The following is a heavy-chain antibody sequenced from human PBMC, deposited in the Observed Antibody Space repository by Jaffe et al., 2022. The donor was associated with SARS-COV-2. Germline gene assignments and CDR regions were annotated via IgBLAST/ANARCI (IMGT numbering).Heavy chain of an antibody. V-gene: IGHV4-39*01. D-gene: IGHD6-19*01. CDR1: GGSISSSSYY. J-gene: IGHJ4*02. Sequence: QLQLQESGPGLVKPSETLSLTCTVSGGSISSSSYYWGWIRQPPGKGLEWIGSIYYSGSTYYNPSLKSRVTISVDTSKNQFSLKLSSVTAADTAVYYCARLRYEWLAPLDYWGQGTLVTVSS. CDR2: IYYSGST. CDR3: ARLRYEWLAPLDY.